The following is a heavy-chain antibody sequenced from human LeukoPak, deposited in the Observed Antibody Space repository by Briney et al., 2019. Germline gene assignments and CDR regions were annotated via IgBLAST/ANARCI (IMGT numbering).Heavy chain of an antibody. V-gene: IGHV3-9*01. Sequence: GRSLRLSCAASGFTFDDYAMHWVRQAPGKGLEWVSGISWSSGSIGYADSVKGRFTISRDNAKNSLYLQMNSLRAEDTALYYCAKGTTRWGVLMVPLEYWGQGTLVTVSS. J-gene: IGHJ4*02. CDR1: GFTFDDYA. CDR3: AKGTTRWGVLMVPLEY. CDR2: ISWSSGSI. D-gene: IGHD2-8*01.